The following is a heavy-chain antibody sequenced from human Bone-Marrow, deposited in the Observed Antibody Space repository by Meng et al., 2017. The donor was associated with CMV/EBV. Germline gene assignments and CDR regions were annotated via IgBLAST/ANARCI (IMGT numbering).Heavy chain of an antibody. CDR3: ARGALRWLQAPPVF. CDR1: GFTFSDYY. CDR2: ISSSGSTI. Sequence: LSLPCAASGFTFSDYYMSWIRQAPGKGLEWVSYISSSGSTIYYADSVKGRFTISRDNAKNSLYLQMNSLRAEDTAVYYCARGALRWLQAPPVFWGQGTLVTVSS. V-gene: IGHV3-11*01. D-gene: IGHD5-24*01. J-gene: IGHJ4*02.